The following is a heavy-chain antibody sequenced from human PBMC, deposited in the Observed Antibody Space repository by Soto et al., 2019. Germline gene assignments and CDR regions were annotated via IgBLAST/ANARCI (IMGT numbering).Heavy chain of an antibody. CDR3: AREENCRGGTCYSEYFHH. J-gene: IGHJ1*01. CDR1: GGTFSSYA. CDR2: IIPIFGTA. V-gene: IGHV1-69*13. D-gene: IGHD2-15*01. Sequence: GASVKVSCKASGGTFSSYAISWVRQAPGQGLEWMGGIIPIFGTANYAQKFQGRVTITADESTSTFYMELSSLRSEDTAVYYCAREENCRGGTCYSEYFHHWGQGTLVTVSS.